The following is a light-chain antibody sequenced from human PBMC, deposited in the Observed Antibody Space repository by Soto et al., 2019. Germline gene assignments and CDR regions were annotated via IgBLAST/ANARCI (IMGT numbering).Light chain of an antibody. Sequence: EIVMTQSPATLSVSPGERATLSCRASQSVSSNLAWYQQNPGQAPRLLIYGASTRATGIPARFSGSGSGTEFTLTISTLPSEDFAVYYCQQYNNWPPLTFGGGTKVESK. CDR2: GAS. V-gene: IGKV3-15*01. CDR1: QSVSSN. CDR3: QQYNNWPPLT. J-gene: IGKJ4*01.